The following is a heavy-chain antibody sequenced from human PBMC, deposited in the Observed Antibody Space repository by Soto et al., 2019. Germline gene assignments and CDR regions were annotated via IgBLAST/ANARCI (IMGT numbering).Heavy chain of an antibody. Sequence: QVQLVQSGAEVKKPGSSVKVSCKASGGTFSSYAISWVRQAPGQGLEWMGGIITIFGTANYAQKFQGRVTITADESTSTAYMELSSLRSEDTAVYYCARDPPIRQHLLGGGGYWGQGTLVTVSS. V-gene: IGHV1-69*01. J-gene: IGHJ4*02. CDR3: ARDPPIRQHLLGGGGY. CDR2: IITIFGTA. CDR1: GGTFSSYA. D-gene: IGHD7-27*01.